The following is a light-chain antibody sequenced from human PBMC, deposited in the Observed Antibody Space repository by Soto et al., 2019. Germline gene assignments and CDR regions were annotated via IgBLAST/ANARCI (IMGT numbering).Light chain of an antibody. CDR2: GAS. V-gene: IGKV3-15*01. Sequence: EIVMTQSPGTLSVSPGERATLSCRASQSVSSDLAWYQQKPGQAPRLLIYGASTRVTGIPVRFSGSGSGTEFTLTFSRRQSEDFAVYYCQQYNNWPLTFGQGTRLEIK. CDR1: QSVSSD. CDR3: QQYNNWPLT. J-gene: IGKJ5*01.